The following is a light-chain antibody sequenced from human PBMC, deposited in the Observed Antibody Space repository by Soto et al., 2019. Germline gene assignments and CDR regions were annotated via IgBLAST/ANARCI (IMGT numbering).Light chain of an antibody. V-gene: IGLV2-11*01. CDR1: SSDVGGYNY. CDR3: AAWDDSLSGPWV. J-gene: IGLJ3*02. CDR2: DVS. Sequence: QSALTQPRSVSGSPGQSVTISCTGTSSDVGGYNYVSWYQQHPGKAPKLMIYDVSKRPSGVPDRFSGSKSGTSASLAISGLRSEDEADYYCAAWDDSLSGPWVFGGGTKVTVL.